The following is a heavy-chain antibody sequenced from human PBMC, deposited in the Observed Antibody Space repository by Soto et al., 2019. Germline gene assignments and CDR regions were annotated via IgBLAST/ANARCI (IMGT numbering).Heavy chain of an antibody. CDR2: IYYSGST. J-gene: IGHJ4*02. Sequence: QVQLQESGPGLVKPSQTLSLTCTVSGGSISSGDYYWSWIRQPPGKGLEWIGYIYYSGSTYYNPSLKSRVTISVDTSKNQFSLKLSSVTAADTAVYYCARVWIRGRSSSWYFDRWGQGTLVTVSS. CDR1: GGSISSGDYY. V-gene: IGHV4-30-4*01. D-gene: IGHD6-6*01. CDR3: ARVWIRGRSSSWYFDR.